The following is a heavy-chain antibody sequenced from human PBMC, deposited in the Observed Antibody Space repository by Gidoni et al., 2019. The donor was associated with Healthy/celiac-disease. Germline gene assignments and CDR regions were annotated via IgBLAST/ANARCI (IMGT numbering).Heavy chain of an antibody. CDR3: ARGGDYDSSGLFDD. CDR1: GGSFSGYY. V-gene: IGHV4-34*01. CDR2: INHSGST. D-gene: IGHD3-22*01. Sequence: QVQLQQWGAGLLKPSETLSLTCAVYGGSFSGYYWSWIRQPPGKGLEWIGEINHSGSTNYNPALKSRVTISGDTSKNQFSLKRSSVTAADTAVYYCARGGDYDSSGLFDDWGQGTLVTVSS. J-gene: IGHJ4*02.